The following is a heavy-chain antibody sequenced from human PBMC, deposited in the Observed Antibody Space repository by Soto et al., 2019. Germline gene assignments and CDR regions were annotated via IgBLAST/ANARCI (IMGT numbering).Heavy chain of an antibody. J-gene: IGHJ4*02. D-gene: IGHD3-10*01. CDR3: ATPSGY. CDR1: GYTFTSHY. V-gene: IGHV1-46*01. CDR2: INPGAGST. Sequence: ASVKVSCKASGYTFTSHYMHWVRQAPGQGLEWMGLINPGAGSTSYAQSFQGRVTMTRDTSTSTVFMDLSSLRSEGTAIYYCATPSGYWGQGTLVTVSS.